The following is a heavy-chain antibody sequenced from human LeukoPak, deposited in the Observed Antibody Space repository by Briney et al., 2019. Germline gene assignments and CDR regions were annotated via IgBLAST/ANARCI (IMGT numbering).Heavy chain of an antibody. Sequence: PSETLSLTCTVSGGAFSSRPYYWSWIRQPVGKGLEWIGRIYTSGSTNYNPSLKSRVTMSVDTSKNQFSLKLSSVTAADTAVYYCARDGENTYYYDSSGALDYWGQGTLVTVSS. V-gene: IGHV4-61*02. J-gene: IGHJ4*02. CDR2: IYTSGST. D-gene: IGHD3-22*01. CDR1: GGAFSSRPYY. CDR3: ARDGENTYYYDSSGALDY.